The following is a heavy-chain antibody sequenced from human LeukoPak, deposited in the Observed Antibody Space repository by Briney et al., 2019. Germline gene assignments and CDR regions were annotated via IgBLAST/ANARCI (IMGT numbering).Heavy chain of an antibody. J-gene: IGHJ4*02. Sequence: ASVKVSCKSSGFTFTDHYIHWVRQGPGQGLEWMGYIGPHSAFTSSPQEFQGRVTMTRDASMSTAYMELTRLTSDDTAVYYCVREGEGPLSKDFDYWGQGTLVTVSS. CDR3: VREGEGPLSKDFDY. D-gene: IGHD2/OR15-2a*01. CDR2: IGPHSAFT. CDR1: GFTFTDHY. V-gene: IGHV1-2*02.